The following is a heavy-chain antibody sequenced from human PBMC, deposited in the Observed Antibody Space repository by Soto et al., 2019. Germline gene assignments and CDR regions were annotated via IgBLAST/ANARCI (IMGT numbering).Heavy chain of an antibody. J-gene: IGHJ3*02. V-gene: IGHV4-30-4*01. CDR2: IYYRGRT. Sequence: PSDTLSLTSTVSGGSISSADYYCSWIRQPRGKGLEGMGYIYYRGRTDYDPSHKRRGTIAVDTSKSQLSLKLSSVTAADTDVYYCARGQRRMDFNSWGQGTMVTVSS. CDR3: ARGQRRMDFNS. D-gene: IGHD6-25*01. CDR1: GGSISSADYY.